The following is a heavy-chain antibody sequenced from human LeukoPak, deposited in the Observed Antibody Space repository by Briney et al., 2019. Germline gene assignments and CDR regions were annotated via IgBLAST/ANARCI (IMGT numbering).Heavy chain of an antibody. J-gene: IGHJ5*02. D-gene: IGHD2-2*02. CDR3: ARCGPDIVVVPAAIPEGWFDP. CDR2: VNHSGST. CDR1: GGSLSGYY. Sequence: PSETLSLTCAVYGGSLSGYYWSWIRQPPGKGLEWIGEVNHSGSTNYNPSLKSRVTISVDTSKNQFSLKLSSVTAADTAVYYCARCGPDIVVVPAAIPEGWFDPWGQGTLVTVSS. V-gene: IGHV4-34*01.